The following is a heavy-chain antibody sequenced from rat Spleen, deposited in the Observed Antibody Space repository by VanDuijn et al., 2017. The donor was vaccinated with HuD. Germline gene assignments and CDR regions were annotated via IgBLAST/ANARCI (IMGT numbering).Heavy chain of an antibody. Sequence: EVHLQESGPGLVKPSQSLSLTCSVTSYSITSSYGWNWIRKFPGNKLEWMGYINSAGSTNYNPSLKSRISITRDTSKNQFFLQVNSVTAEDTGTYYCARFPIYYYSDLFDYWGQGVTVTVSS. J-gene: IGHJ2*01. CDR3: ARFPIYYYSDLFDY. D-gene: IGHD1-1*01. V-gene: IGHV3-3*01. CDR2: INSAGST. CDR1: SYSITSSYG.